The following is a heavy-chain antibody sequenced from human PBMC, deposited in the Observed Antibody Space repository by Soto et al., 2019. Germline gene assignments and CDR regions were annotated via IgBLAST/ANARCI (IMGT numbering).Heavy chain of an antibody. CDR2: IYYSGST. D-gene: IGHD3-16*01. Sequence: SETLSLACTVSGGSIGRGGYYWSWIRQHPGKGLEWIGYIYYSGSTYYNPSLKSRVTISVDTSKNQFSLKLSSVTAADTAVYYCARDGGWPEFDYWGQGTLVTVS. V-gene: IGHV4-31*03. J-gene: IGHJ4*02. CDR3: ARDGGWPEFDY. CDR1: GGSIGRGGYY.